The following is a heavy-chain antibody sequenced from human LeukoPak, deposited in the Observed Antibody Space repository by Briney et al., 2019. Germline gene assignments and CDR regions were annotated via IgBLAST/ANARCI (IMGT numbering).Heavy chain of an antibody. D-gene: IGHD3-10*01. CDR2: ISGSGGST. Sequence: GGSLRLSCAASGFTFSSYAMSWVRQAPGKGLEWVSAISGSGGSTYYADSVKGRFTISRDNSKNTLYLQMNSLRAEDTAEYYCAKDIWFGELYYYGMDVWGQGTTVTVSS. V-gene: IGHV3-23*01. CDR3: AKDIWFGELYYYGMDV. J-gene: IGHJ6*02. CDR1: GFTFSSYA.